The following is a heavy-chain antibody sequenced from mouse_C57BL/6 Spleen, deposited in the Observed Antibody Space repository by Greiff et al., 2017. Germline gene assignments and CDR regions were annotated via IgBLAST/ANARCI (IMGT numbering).Heavy chain of an antibody. CDR1: GFSFNTYA. V-gene: IGHV10-1*01. CDR2: IRSKSNNYAT. Sequence: EVQGVESGGGLVQPTGSLKLSCAASGFSFNTYAMNWVRQAPGKGLEWVARIRSKSNNYATYYADSVKDRFNITRDASESMLYLQMNNLKTEDTAMYYFVRCLLYIYYAMDYWGQGTSVTVSS. J-gene: IGHJ4*01. D-gene: IGHD2-12*01. CDR3: VRCLLYIYYAMDY.